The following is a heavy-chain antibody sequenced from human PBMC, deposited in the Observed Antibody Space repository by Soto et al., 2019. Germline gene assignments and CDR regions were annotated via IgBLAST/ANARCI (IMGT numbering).Heavy chain of an antibody. J-gene: IGHJ3*02. CDR2: ISYDGSNK. V-gene: IGHV3-30-3*01. Sequence: GGSLRLSCAASGFTFSSYAMHWVRQAPGKGLEWVAVISYDGSNKYYADSVKGRFTISRDKSKNTLYLQMNSLRAEDTAVYYCASWYYYDSSGFPRDAFDIWGQGTMVTVSS. CDR3: ASWYYYDSSGFPRDAFDI. D-gene: IGHD3-22*01. CDR1: GFTFSSYA.